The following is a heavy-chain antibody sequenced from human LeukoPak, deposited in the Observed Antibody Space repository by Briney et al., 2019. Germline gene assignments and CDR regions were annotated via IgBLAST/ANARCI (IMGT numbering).Heavy chain of an antibody. D-gene: IGHD3-22*01. CDR2: INPSGGST. CDR1: GYTFTSYY. V-gene: IGHV1-46*01. CDR3: ARDYYDSSGYYYVTGGGTFDY. J-gene: IGHJ4*02. Sequence: ASVKVSFKASGYTFTSYYMNWMRQAPGQGREWMGIINPSGGSTGYAQKFQGRVTMTRDTSTSTVYMELSSLRSEDTAVYYCARDYYDSSGYYYVTGGGTFDYCGQGTLFTVSS.